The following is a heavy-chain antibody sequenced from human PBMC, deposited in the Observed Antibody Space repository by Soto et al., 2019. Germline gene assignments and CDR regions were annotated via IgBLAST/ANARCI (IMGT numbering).Heavy chain of an antibody. CDR3: ARGQEVGAHFFDS. D-gene: IGHD2-15*01. V-gene: IGHV3-13*01. CDR2: IDTAGDT. J-gene: IGHJ4*02. Sequence: GGSLRLSCEASGFTFSGFDMHWVRQPTGKGLEWVSTIDTAGDTYYAVSVKGRFTISRDNAKNSLSLQMNSLRAGDTAVYFCARGQEVGAHFFDSWGQGTQVTVYS. CDR1: GFTFSGFD.